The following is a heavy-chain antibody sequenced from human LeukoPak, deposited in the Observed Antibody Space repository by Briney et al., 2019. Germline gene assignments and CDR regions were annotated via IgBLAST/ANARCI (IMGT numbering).Heavy chain of an antibody. Sequence: SETLSLTCSVSGGSICNSDYYWGWIRQPPGKGLEWIGSIYYSGSTYYNPSLKSRVTRSVDTSKNQVSLKLSSVTAADTAVYYCARKKQLADWFDPWGQGILVTVSS. D-gene: IGHD1-1*01. CDR3: ARKKQLADWFDP. CDR1: GGSICNSDYY. J-gene: IGHJ5*02. V-gene: IGHV4-39*07. CDR2: IYYSGST.